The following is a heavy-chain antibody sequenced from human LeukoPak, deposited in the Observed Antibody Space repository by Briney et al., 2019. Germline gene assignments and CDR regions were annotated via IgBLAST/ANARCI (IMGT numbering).Heavy chain of an antibody. CDR3: ARGGRSHGMDV. CDR1: GGSISSYY. Sequence: PSETLPLTCTVSGGSISSYYWSWIRQPPGKGLEWIGYIYYSGSTNYNPSLKSRVTISVDTSKNQFSLELSSVTAADTAVYYCARGGRSHGMDVWGQGTTVTVSS. V-gene: IGHV4-59*12. CDR2: IYYSGST. J-gene: IGHJ6*02. D-gene: IGHD1-14*01.